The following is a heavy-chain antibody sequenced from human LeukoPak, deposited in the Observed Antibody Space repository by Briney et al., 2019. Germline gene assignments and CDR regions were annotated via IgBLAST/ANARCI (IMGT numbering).Heavy chain of an antibody. Sequence: SVKVSCKASGGTFSSYAISWVRQAPGQGLEWMGGIIPIFGTANCAQKFQGRVTITADESTSTAYMELSSLRSEDTAVYYCASNYYDSSGYYFPWGQGTLVTVSS. V-gene: IGHV1-69*13. D-gene: IGHD3-22*01. CDR2: IIPIFGTA. J-gene: IGHJ4*02. CDR3: ASNYYDSSGYYFP. CDR1: GGTFSSYA.